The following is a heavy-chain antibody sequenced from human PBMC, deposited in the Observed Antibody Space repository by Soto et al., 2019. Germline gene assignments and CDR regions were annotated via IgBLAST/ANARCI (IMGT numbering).Heavy chain of an antibody. CDR2: INPSGGST. Sequence: ASVKVSCKASGYTFTSYYMHWVRQAPGQGLGWMGIINPSGGSTSYAQKFQGRVTMTRDTSTSTVYMELSSLRSEDTAVYYCARDAVYCSGGSCDSGAFDIWGQGTMVTVAS. V-gene: IGHV1-46*01. CDR1: GYTFTSYY. J-gene: IGHJ3*02. D-gene: IGHD2-15*01. CDR3: ARDAVYCSGGSCDSGAFDI.